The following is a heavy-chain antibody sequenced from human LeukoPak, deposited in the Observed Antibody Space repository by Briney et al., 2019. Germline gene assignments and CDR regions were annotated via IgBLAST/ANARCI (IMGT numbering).Heavy chain of an antibody. J-gene: IGHJ3*02. Sequence: SETLSLTCTVSGGSISSYYWSWIRQPPGKGLEWIGYIYYSGSTNYNPSLKSRVTISVDTSKNQFSLKLSSVTAADTAVYYCARTRAVYDAFDIWGQGTMVTVSS. CDR1: GGSISSYY. CDR2: IYYSGST. D-gene: IGHD2-8*01. V-gene: IGHV4-59*08. CDR3: ARTRAVYDAFDI.